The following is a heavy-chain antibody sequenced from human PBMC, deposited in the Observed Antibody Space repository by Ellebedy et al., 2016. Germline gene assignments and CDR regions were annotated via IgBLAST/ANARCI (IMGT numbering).Heavy chain of an antibody. CDR2: VSSDGNTK. D-gene: IGHD3-10*01. J-gene: IGHJ4*02. CDR1: GFSFSSHS. V-gene: IGHV3-30-3*01. Sequence: GGSLRLSCAASGFSFSSHSIHWVRQAPGKGLEWVAVVSSDGNTKFYADSLKGRFTISRDNSKNTASLQMNSLSAGDTAMYYCTREKGFGDFDYWGQGTLATVAS. CDR3: TREKGFGDFDY.